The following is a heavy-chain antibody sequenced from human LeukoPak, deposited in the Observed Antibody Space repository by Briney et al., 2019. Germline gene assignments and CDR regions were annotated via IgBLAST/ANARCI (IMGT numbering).Heavy chain of an antibody. J-gene: IGHJ1*01. D-gene: IGHD6-6*01. Sequence: GGSLRLSCAASGFTFSSYSMNWVRQAPGKGLEWVSSISSSSSYIYYADSVKGRFTISRDNAKNSLYLQMNSLRAEDTAVYYCARARLGGTAARPDFQHWGQGTLVTVSS. CDR3: ARARLGGTAARPDFQH. CDR2: ISSSSSYI. V-gene: IGHV3-21*01. CDR1: GFTFSSYS.